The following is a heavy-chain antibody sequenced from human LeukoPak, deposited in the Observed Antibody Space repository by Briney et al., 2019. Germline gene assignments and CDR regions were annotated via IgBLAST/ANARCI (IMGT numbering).Heavy chain of an antibody. CDR1: GGRFTSNA. J-gene: IGHJ3*01. D-gene: IGHD3-16*01. CDR3: ARVEGGGGSLDL. CDR2: IIPLLPTT. V-gene: IGHV1-69*04. Sequence: ASVKVSCKASGGRFTSNAITWVRQAPGQGLEWMGRIIPLLPTTIYAQKFRDRVTITPDRSTGTAYKELSSLRSDDTAVYYCARVEGGGGSLDLWGQGTMVTVSS.